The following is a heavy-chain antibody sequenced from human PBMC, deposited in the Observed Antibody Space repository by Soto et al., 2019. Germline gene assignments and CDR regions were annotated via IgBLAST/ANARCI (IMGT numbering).Heavy chain of an antibody. CDR1: GASISGFY. CDR3: VRDGTKTLRDWFDP. J-gene: IGHJ5*02. Sequence: ETLSLTCTVSGASISGFYWSWIRKSAGKGLEWIGRIYATGTTDYNPSLKSRVMMSVDTSKKQFSLKLRSVTAADTAVYYCVRDGTKTLRDWFDPWGQGITVTVLL. D-gene: IGHD1-1*01. CDR2: IYATGTT. V-gene: IGHV4-4*07.